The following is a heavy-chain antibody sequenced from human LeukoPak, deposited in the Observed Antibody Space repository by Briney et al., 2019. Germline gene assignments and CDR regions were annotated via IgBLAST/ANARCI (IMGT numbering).Heavy chain of an antibody. CDR1: NYSISSGYY. J-gene: IGHJ5*02. CDR2: IYHSGST. CDR3: ARTYSSGSSTWFDP. V-gene: IGHV4-38-2*01. Sequence: PSETLSLTCAVSNYSISSGYYWGWIRQPPGKGLKWIGSIYHSGSTYYKPSLKSRVTMSVDTSKNQFSLKLSSVTAADTAVYYCARTYSSGSSTWFDPWGQGTLVAVSS. D-gene: IGHD6-19*01.